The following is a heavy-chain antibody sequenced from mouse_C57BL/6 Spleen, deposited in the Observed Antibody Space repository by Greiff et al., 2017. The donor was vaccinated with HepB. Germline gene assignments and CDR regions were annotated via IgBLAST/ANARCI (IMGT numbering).Heavy chain of an antibody. CDR3: ARGGLTGTHYWYFDV. CDR2: ISSGSSTI. Sequence: EVHLVESGGGLVKPGGSLKLSCAASGFTFSDYGMHWVRQAPEKGLEWVAYISSGSSTIYYADTVKGRFTISRDNAKNTLFLQMTSMRSEDTAMYYCARGGLTGTHYWYFDVWGTGTTVTVSS. CDR1: GFTFSDYG. V-gene: IGHV5-17*01. J-gene: IGHJ1*03. D-gene: IGHD4-1*01.